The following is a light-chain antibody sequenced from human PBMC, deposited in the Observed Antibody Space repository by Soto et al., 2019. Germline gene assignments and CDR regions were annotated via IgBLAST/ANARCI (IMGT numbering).Light chain of an antibody. CDR1: QSVSSY. J-gene: IGKJ5*01. Sequence: EIVWTQSPATLSLSPGERDTLSGRASQSVSSYLAWYQQKPGQAPRLLIYDASNRATGIPPRFSGSGSGTDFTLTISSLEPEDFAVYYCQQRSNWPPITVGQGTRLEIK. CDR2: DAS. CDR3: QQRSNWPPIT. V-gene: IGKV3-11*01.